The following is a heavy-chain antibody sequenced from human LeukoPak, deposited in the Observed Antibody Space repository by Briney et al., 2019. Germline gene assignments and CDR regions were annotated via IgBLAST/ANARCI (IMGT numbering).Heavy chain of an antibody. CDR2: ISAYNGNT. J-gene: IGHJ2*01. D-gene: IGHD4-11*01. Sequence: VASVKVSCKASGYTFTSYGISWVRQAPGQGLEWMGWISAYNGNTNYAQKLQGRVTMTTDTSTSTAYMELRSLRSDDTAVYYCARVVLEVGPLRMTTVMEGVNWYFDLWGRGTLVTVSS. V-gene: IGHV1-18*01. CDR3: ARVVLEVGPLRMTTVMEGVNWYFDL. CDR1: GYTFTSYG.